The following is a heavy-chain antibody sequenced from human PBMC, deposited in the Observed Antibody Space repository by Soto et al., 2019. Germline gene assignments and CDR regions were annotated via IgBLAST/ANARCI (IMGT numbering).Heavy chain of an antibody. CDR2: ISAYNGNT. Sequence: QVQLVQSGAEVKKPGASVKVSCKASGYTFTSYGISWVRQAPGQGLEWMGWISAYNGNTNYAQKLQGRVTMTTDTSTSTAYXXLXXXRSDDTAVYYCAXDREWLRSSRQAFDIWGQGTMVTVSS. J-gene: IGHJ3*02. CDR3: AXDREWLRSSRQAFDI. CDR1: GYTFTSYG. V-gene: IGHV1-18*01. D-gene: IGHD5-12*01.